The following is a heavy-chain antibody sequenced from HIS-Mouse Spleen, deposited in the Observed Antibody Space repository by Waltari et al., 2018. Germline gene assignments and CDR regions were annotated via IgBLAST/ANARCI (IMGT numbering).Heavy chain of an antibody. CDR2: IYYSGST. J-gene: IGHJ2*01. CDR1: GGSLSSSRYY. D-gene: IGHD6-13*01. CDR3: AREIPYSSSWYDWYFDL. V-gene: IGHV4-39*07. Sequence: QLQLQESGPGLVKPSETLSLTCTGSGGSLSSSRYYWGWIRQPPGKGLEWIGSIYYSGSTSYNPSLKSRVTISVDTSKNQFSLKLSSVTAADTAVYYCAREIPYSSSWYDWYFDLWGRGTLVTVSS.